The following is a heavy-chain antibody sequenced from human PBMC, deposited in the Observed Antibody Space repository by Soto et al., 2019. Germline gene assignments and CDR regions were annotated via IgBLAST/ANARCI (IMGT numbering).Heavy chain of an antibody. CDR2: INDSGIT. V-gene: IGHV4-34*01. CDR3: ARGRSSVPDRRGIGYYGLDV. J-gene: IGHJ6*02. Sequence: SETLSLTCVVNGGSFSGYYWSWIRQSPGKGLEWIGEINDSGITDSNPSLESRVTISVDMSKNQFSLNLKSVTAADSAVYHCARGRSSVPDRRGIGYYGLDVWGQGTTVTVSS. CDR1: GGSFSGYY. D-gene: IGHD6-6*01.